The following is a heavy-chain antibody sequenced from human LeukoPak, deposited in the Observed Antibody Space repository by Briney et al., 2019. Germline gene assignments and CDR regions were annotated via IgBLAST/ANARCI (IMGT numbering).Heavy chain of an antibody. CDR2: ISAYNGKK. J-gene: IGHJ6*03. Sequence: ASVKVSCKASGYTFTSYGISWVRQAPGQGHEWMGWISAYNGKKNYAQKLQGRGTITTDTDTSTDYMELKSLRSDDTAMYYCARDWDGHSLGYYYYMDVWGKGTTVSVSS. CDR1: GYTFTSYG. CDR3: ARDWDGHSLGYYYYMDV. D-gene: IGHD2-21*01. V-gene: IGHV1-18*01.